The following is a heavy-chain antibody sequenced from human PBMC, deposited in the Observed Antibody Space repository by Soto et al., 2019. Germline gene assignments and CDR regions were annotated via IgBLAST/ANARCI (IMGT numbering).Heavy chain of an antibody. Sequence: PGGSLRLSCAASGFTFSSFAMSWVRQAPGKGLEWVSGISDRGSSERYADSVKGRSTISRDNAKSTLYLQMNSLRAEDTAVYYCTRGGGSVSGMDVWGQGTTVTVSS. V-gene: IGHV3-23*01. CDR1: GFTFSSFA. D-gene: IGHD1-26*01. CDR3: TRGGGSVSGMDV. J-gene: IGHJ6*02. CDR2: ISDRGSSE.